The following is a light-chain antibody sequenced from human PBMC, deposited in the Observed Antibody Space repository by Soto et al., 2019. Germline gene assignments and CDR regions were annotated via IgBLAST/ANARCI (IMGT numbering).Light chain of an antibody. V-gene: IGKV3-15*01. CDR3: LHYVTLSLT. CDR2: DTS. Sequence: EIVMTQSPATLSVSPGEGATLSCRASQGIGDTLAWYQQKPGQTPRLLIYDTSIRATGVPARFSGSRSGADFTPTISTLKPEDFGFYSTLHYVTLSLTFGGGTTVESK. J-gene: IGKJ4*01. CDR1: QGIGDT.